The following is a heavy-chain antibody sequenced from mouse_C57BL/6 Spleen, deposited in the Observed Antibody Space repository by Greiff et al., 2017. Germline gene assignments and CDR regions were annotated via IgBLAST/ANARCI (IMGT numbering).Heavy chain of an antibody. CDR1: GFTFSDAW. D-gene: IGHD1-1*01. V-gene: IGHV6-6*01. J-gene: IGHJ1*03. Sequence: EVQRVESGGGLVQPGGSMKLSCAASGFTFSDAWMDWVRQSPEKGLEWVAEIRIKANNHATYYAESVKGRFTISRDDSKSSVYLQMNSLRAEDTGIYYCTRAVVDWYVDVWGTGTTVTVSS. CDR2: IRIKANNHAT. CDR3: TRAVVDWYVDV.